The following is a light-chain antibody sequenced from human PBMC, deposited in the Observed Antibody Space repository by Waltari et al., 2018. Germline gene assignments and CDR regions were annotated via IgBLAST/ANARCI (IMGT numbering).Light chain of an antibody. J-gene: IGLJ1*01. CDR1: RSDIGGYNY. CDR3: SSYTNTTSLAL. Sequence: QSALTQPASVSGSPGQSITISCTGTRSDIGGYNYVSWYQQHAGKAPRLILYDVSQRPSGVPSRFSGSKSGNTASLTISGLQADDEADYYCSSYTNTTSLALFGAGTKVTVL. V-gene: IGLV2-14*03. CDR2: DVS.